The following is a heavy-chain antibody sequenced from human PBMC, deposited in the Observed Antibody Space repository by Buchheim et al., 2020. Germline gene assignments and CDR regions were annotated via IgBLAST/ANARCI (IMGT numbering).Heavy chain of an antibody. CDR1: GFTFSSYG. CDR2: ISYDGSNK. D-gene: IGHD3-3*01. Sequence: QVQLVESGGGVVQPGRSLRLSCAASGFTFSSYGMHWVRQAPGKGLEWVAVISYDGSNKYYADSVKGRFTISRDNSKNTLYLQMNSLRAEDTAVYYCAKDGMVIAFDYWGQRTL. V-gene: IGHV3-30*18. J-gene: IGHJ4*02. CDR3: AKDGMVIAFDY.